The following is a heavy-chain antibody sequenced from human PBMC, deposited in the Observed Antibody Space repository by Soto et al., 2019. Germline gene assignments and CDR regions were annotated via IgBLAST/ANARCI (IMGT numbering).Heavy chain of an antibody. CDR2: IYWDDGK. Sequence: QITLKESGPTLVKPTQALTLTCTFSGLSLTTRGVGVGWIRQPPGKALECLALIYWDDGKRYSPSLQSSLSITKDTSKNQVVLTMTNVYPVDTATYDCEHIPNYYEYDWFGPWGQVALWSVSS. D-gene: IGHD3-16*01. CDR1: GLSLTTRGVG. J-gene: IGHJ5*02. V-gene: IGHV2-5*02. CDR3: EHIPNYYEYDWFGP.